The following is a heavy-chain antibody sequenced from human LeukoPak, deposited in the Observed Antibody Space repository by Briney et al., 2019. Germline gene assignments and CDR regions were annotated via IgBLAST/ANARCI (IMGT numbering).Heavy chain of an antibody. CDR2: IYSGGRK. Sequence: GGSLRPSCAAPGFTASSNYMSWVRRAPGKGLEWVSVIYSGGRKYYADSVKGRFTISRDNSKNTLYLQMNSLRAEDTAVYYCAREYYYDSSGYRVSDAFDIWGQGTMVTVSS. V-gene: IGHV3-66*01. CDR3: AREYYYDSSGYRVSDAFDI. D-gene: IGHD3-22*01. CDR1: GFTASSNY. J-gene: IGHJ3*02.